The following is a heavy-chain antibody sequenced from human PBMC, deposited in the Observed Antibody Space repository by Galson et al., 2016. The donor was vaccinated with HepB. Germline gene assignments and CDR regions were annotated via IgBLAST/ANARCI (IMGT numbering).Heavy chain of an antibody. CDR2: INWDDDK. D-gene: IGHD1-14*01. Sequence: PALVKPTQTLTLTCTFSGFSLTTSGVGVGWIRQPPGKALEWLAFINWDDDKRYSPSLTPRLTITKDTSKNQVVLTMTNMDPVDTATYFCAHRDRNGLGLWGQGALVTVSS. CDR3: AHRDRNGLGL. V-gene: IGHV2-5*02. CDR1: GFSLTTSGVG. J-gene: IGHJ4*02.